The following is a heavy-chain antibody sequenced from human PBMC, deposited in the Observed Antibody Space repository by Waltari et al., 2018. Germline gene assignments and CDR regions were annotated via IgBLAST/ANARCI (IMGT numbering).Heavy chain of an antibody. CDR3: ARGSRLRYFDWSYDY. CDR2: IYHSGST. J-gene: IGHJ4*02. V-gene: IGHV4-30-2*01. Sequence: QLQLQESGSGLVKPSQTLSLTCAVSGGSISSGGYSWRWIRQPPGKGLEWIGYIYHSGSTYYNPSLKSRVTISVDRSKNQFSLKLSSVTAADTAVYYCARGSRLRYFDWSYDYWGQGTLVTVSS. D-gene: IGHD3-9*01. CDR1: GGSISSGGYS.